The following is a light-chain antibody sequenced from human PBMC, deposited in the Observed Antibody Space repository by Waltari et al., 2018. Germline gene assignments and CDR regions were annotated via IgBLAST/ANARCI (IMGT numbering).Light chain of an antibody. CDR2: DAS. J-gene: IGKJ2*02. Sequence: IQMTQSPSSLSASVGARVTITCQASQDISNHLNCSQQNPGKAPKPLLYDASNLEIRGPSRFSGRGSATHVTFPISSRQPEDDATYYCQQYYDNPPCTFGQGTKVDIK. CDR1: QDISNH. CDR3: QQYYDNPPCT. V-gene: IGKV1-33*01.